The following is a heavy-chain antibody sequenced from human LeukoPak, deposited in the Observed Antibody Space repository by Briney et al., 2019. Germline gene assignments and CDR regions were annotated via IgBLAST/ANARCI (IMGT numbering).Heavy chain of an antibody. CDR1: GFTFSSYA. CDR2: IKKMTKGGTT. V-gene: IGHV3-15*01. J-gene: IGHJ6*02. CDR3: TTAKVDYRIMDV. Sequence: KPGGSLRLSCAASGFTFSSYAMSWVRQTPGKGLEMVARIKKMTKGGTTDYAALAKGRITISREDSKNTLYLQMNSLESEDTGVYYCTTAKVDYRIMDVWGQGTTVTVSS. D-gene: IGHD4-11*01.